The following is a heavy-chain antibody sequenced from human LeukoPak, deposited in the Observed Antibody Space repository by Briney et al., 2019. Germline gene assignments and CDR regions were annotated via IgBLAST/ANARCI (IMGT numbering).Heavy chain of an antibody. V-gene: IGHV3-74*01. CDR3: ARDRRAQIDP. CDR1: GFTFSSYW. Sequence: GGSLRLSCAASGFTFSSYWMHCVRQAPGKGLVCVSRINTDGSSTSYADSVKGRFTISRDNAKNTLYLQMNSLRAEDTAVYYCARDRRAQIDPWGQGTLVTVSS. J-gene: IGHJ5*02. CDR2: INTDGSST.